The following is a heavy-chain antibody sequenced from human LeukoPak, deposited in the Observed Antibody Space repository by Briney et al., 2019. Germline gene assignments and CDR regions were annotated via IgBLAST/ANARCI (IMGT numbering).Heavy chain of an antibody. CDR2: ISGSGGST. J-gene: IGHJ3*02. D-gene: IGHD3-22*01. CDR3: AKELPGIVVVITPDAFDI. Sequence: GGSLRLSCAASGFTFSSYAMSWVRQAPGKGLEWVSAISGSGGSTYYADSVKGRFTISRDNSKNTLYLQMNSLRAEDTAVYYCAKELPGIVVVITPDAFDIWGQGTMVIVSS. V-gene: IGHV3-23*01. CDR1: GFTFSSYA.